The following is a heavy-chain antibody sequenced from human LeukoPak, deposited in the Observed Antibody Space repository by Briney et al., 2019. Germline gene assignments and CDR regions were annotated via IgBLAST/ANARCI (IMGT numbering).Heavy chain of an antibody. Sequence: PSETLSLTCAVSGGSITGYYWTWCRQPPGKGLEWIGEINHSGSTNYNPSLKSRVTISVDTSKNQFPVTLSSVTAADSAVYYCARGQYYPNSFDAGAEGTLVSVSS. D-gene: IGHD3-10*01. V-gene: IGHV4-34*01. J-gene: IGHJ5*02. CDR1: GGSITGYY. CDR3: ARGQYYPNSFDA. CDR2: INHSGST.